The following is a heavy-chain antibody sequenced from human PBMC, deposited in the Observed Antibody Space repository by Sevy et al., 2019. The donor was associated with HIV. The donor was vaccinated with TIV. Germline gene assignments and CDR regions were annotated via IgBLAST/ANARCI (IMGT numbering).Heavy chain of an antibody. CDR3: ATKGGSRPYDAFDT. J-gene: IGHJ3*02. Sequence: GGSLRLSCAASGFSFSWYWMTWVRQTPEKGLEWVANIKQDGSEKNYVDSVKGRFTISRDNAKNSLYLQMNTLRVDDTAVYYCATKGGSRPYDAFDTWGQGTMVTVSS. CDR2: IKQDGSEK. D-gene: IGHD3-10*01. CDR1: GFSFSWYW. V-gene: IGHV3-7*01.